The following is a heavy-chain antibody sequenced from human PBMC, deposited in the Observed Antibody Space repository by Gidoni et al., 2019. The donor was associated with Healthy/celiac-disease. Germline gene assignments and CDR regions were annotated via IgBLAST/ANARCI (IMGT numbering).Heavy chain of an antibody. CDR3: AKGETTVTTLLG. CDR1: GFTFSSYA. V-gene: IGHV3-23*01. J-gene: IGHJ4*02. Sequence: EVQLMESGGGLVQPGGSLRLSCAATGFTFSSYAMSCVIQAPGKGLEWFSAISGSGGSTYYADSVKGRFTISRDNSKNTLYLQMNSLRAEDSAVYYCAKGETTVTTLLGWGQGTLVTVSS. CDR2: ISGSGGST. D-gene: IGHD4-17*01.